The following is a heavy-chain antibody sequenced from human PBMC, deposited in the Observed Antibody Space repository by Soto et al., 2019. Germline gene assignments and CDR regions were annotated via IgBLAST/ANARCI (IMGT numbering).Heavy chain of an antibody. CDR2: IIPIIGKA. CDR1: GGTFSSYA. D-gene: IGHD3-16*02. V-gene: IGHV1-69*13. J-gene: IGHJ6*02. Sequence: SVKVSCKASGGTFSSYAISWVRQAPGQGLEWMGGIIPIIGKANYAQKFQGRVTITADESTSTAYMELSSLRSEDTAVYYCAIIRVIPLQYVLDFGGQGTTFTVS. CDR3: AIIRVIPLQYVLDF.